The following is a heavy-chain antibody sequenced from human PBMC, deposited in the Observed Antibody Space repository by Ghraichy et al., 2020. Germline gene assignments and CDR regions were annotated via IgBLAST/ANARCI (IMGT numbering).Heavy chain of an antibody. CDR2: INPNSGGT. CDR1: GYTFTGYY. J-gene: IGHJ4*02. D-gene: IGHD2-15*01. V-gene: IGHV1-2*02. CDR3: ARDRGYCSGGSCYDDDY. Sequence: ASVKVSCKASGYTFTGYYMHWVRQAPGQGLEWMGWINPNSGGTNYAQKFQGRVTMTRDTSISTAYMELSRLRSDDTAVYYCARDRGYCSGGSCYDDDYWGQGTLVTVSS.